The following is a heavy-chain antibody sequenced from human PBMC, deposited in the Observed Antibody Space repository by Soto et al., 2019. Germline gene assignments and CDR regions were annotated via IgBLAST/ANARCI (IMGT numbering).Heavy chain of an antibody. D-gene: IGHD2-21*01. CDR2: ISRDGSTM. CDR3: VGEVASGY. V-gene: IGHV3-30*03. CDR1: GVTLSNFG. J-gene: IGHJ4*02. Sequence: QVQLVESGGGVVQPGRSLRLSCAASGVTLSNFGMHWVRQAPGKGLEWVAGISRDGSTMFYADSVKGRFTISRDRSRNTLYLQMNSLRAEDTAVYHCVGEVASGYWGQGTMVTVSS.